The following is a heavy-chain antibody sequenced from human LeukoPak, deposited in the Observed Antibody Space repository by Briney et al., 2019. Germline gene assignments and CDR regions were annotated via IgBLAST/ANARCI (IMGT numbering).Heavy chain of an antibody. CDR3: ARASPTTNKGAYGWFDP. CDR1: GGSISGYY. Sequence: PSETQSLTCTVSGGSISGYYWSWIRQPAGKGLEWIGRIYTSGSTNYNPSLKSRVTMSVDTPKNQFSLKLSSVTAADTAVYYCARASPTTNKGAYGWFDPWGQGTLVTVSS. D-gene: IGHD1-14*01. CDR2: IYTSGST. V-gene: IGHV4-4*07. J-gene: IGHJ5*02.